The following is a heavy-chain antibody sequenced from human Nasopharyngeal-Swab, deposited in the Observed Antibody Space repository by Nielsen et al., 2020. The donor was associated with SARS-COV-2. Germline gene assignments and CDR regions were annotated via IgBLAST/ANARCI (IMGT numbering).Heavy chain of an antibody. D-gene: IGHD2-15*01. J-gene: IGHJ4*02. CDR1: GFTFSAYW. Sequence: GGSLRLSCAASGFTFSAYWIHWVCQAPGQGQVHVSGINADGSDKRYADSVKGRFTISRDNAKSTVYLQMSSLSADDTAVYYCTRGPDFVVAVADYWGQGTLVTLSS. CDR2: INADGSDK. V-gene: IGHV3-74*01. CDR3: TRGPDFVVAVADY.